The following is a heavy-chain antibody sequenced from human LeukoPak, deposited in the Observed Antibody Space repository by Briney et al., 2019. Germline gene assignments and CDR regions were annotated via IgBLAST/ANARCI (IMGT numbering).Heavy chain of an antibody. V-gene: IGHV3-23*01. D-gene: IGHD2-8*01. Sequence: GGSLRLSCAASGFTVSNYAMGWVRQAPGKGLEWVSGISGSSGSTYYADSVKGRFTISTDNSKNTLYLQMNSLRAEDTAVYYCAKTLVLMVYAPFDYWGQGTLVTVSS. CDR1: GFTVSNYA. CDR3: AKTLVLMVYAPFDY. CDR2: ISGSSGST. J-gene: IGHJ4*02.